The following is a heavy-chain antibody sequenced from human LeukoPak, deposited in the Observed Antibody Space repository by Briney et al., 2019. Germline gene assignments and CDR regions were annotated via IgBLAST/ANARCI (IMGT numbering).Heavy chain of an antibody. J-gene: IGHJ4*02. D-gene: IGHD2-2*01. CDR2: ISYDGSNK. CDR1: GFTFSSYA. V-gene: IGHV3-30-3*01. Sequence: GRSLRLSCAASGFTFSSYAMHWVRQAPGKGLEWVAVISYDGSNKYYADSMKGRFTISRDNAKNSLYLQMNSLRAEDTAVYYCAKDPNIVVVPAAYFDYWGQGTLVTVSS. CDR3: AKDPNIVVVPAAYFDY.